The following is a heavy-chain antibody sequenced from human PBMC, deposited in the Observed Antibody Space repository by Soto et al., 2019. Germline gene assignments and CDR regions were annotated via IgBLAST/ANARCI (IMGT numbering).Heavy chain of an antibody. V-gene: IGHV1-2*02. CDR1: GYTFSGFY. CDR3: ASAAVTGTAGLDF. CDR2: INPNSGGT. Sequence: QVLLLQSGAEVKKPGASVKVSCKASGYTFSGFYMHWVRQAPGQGLEWMGWINPNSGGTKSAEKFQGRVTMTRDTSFSTAYMELSRLTSDDTAVYYCASAAVTGTAGLDFWGQGTQVTVSS. D-gene: IGHD6-19*01. J-gene: IGHJ4*02.